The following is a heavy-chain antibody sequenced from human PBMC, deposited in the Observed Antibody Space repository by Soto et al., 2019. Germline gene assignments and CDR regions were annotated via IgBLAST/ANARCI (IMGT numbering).Heavy chain of an antibody. CDR1: GGTFSSYA. J-gene: IGHJ6*02. CDR3: ARGLTIFGVVTQTADYYYGMDV. D-gene: IGHD3-3*01. CDR2: IIPIFGTA. Sequence: SSVKVSFKASGGTFSSYAISWVRQAPGQGLECMGGIIPIFGTANYAQKFQGRVTITADESTSTAYMELSSLRSEDTAVYYCARGLTIFGVVTQTADYYYGMDVWGQGTTVTVSS. V-gene: IGHV1-69*13.